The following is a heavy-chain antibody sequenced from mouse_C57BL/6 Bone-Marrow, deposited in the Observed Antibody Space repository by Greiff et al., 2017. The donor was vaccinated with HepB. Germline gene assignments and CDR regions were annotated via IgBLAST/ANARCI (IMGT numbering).Heavy chain of an antibody. D-gene: IGHD2-2*01. CDR2: ISSGGSYT. J-gene: IGHJ3*01. V-gene: IGHV5-6*01. CDR3: ARLYGYDVAY. Sequence: EVQGVESGGDLVKPGGSLKLSCAASGFTFSSYGMSWVRQTPDKRLEWVATISSGGSYTYYPDSVKGRFTISRDNAKNTLYLQMSSLKSEDTAMYYCARLYGYDVAYWGQGTLVTVSA. CDR1: GFTFSSYG.